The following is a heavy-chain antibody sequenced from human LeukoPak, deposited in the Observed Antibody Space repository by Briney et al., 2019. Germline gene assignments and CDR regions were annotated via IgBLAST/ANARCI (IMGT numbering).Heavy chain of an antibody. D-gene: IGHD6-19*01. CDR3: AKAGRSYSSGWYLGTNSFDY. CDR1: GFTFSSYS. CDR2: ISSSSSTI. J-gene: IGHJ4*02. V-gene: IGHV3-48*01. Sequence: PGGSLRLSCAASGFTFSSYSMNWVRQAPGKGLEWVSYISSSSSTIYYADSVKGRFTISRDNAKNSLYLQMNSLRAEDTAVYYCAKAGRSYSSGWYLGTNSFDYWGQGTLVTVSS.